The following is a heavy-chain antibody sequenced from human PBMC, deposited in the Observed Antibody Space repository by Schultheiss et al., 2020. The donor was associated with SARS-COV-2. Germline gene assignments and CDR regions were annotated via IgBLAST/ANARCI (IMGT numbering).Heavy chain of an antibody. CDR3: SCNCDEGNDY. CDR1: GGTFSSYA. Sequence: SVKVSCKASGGTFSSYAISWVRQAPGQGLEWMGGIIPIFGTANYAQKFQGRVTITADESTSTAYMELSSLRSEDTAVYYCSCNCDEGNDYWGQGTLVTVSS. V-gene: IGHV1-69*13. D-gene: IGHD1-20*01. CDR2: IIPIFGTA. J-gene: IGHJ4*02.